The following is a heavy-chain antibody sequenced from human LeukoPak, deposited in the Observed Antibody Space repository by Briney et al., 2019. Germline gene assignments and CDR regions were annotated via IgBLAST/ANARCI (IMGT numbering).Heavy chain of an antibody. D-gene: IGHD4-17*01. J-gene: IGHJ4*02. CDR2: INSYGSST. CDR3: TTHTTTIGNFDY. V-gene: IGHV3-74*01. Sequence: GGSLRLSCAASGFSFRSHWMHWVRQAPGKGLVWVSRINSYGSSTLYVYSVKGRLTIYRDNAKNTLYLQMNSLRAADTAVYYCTTHTTTIGNFDYWGQGTLVTVSS. CDR1: GFSFRSHW.